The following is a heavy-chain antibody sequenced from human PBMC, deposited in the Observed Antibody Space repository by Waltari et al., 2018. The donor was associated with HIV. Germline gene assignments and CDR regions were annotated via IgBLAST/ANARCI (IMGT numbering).Heavy chain of an antibody. CDR1: GVSTSDHY. CDR3: VRKGVGPLSAAFDI. J-gene: IGHJ3*02. D-gene: IGHD1-26*01. CDR2: IYASGTT. V-gene: IGHV4-4*07. Sequence: QVQLLESAPGLVKPPEFLSLTCRVPGVSTSDHYRSWILPPAGKGLEWIGRIYASGTTNYNPSLKSRVIMSLDTSNNQFSLKLSSVNAADTAVYYCVRKGVGPLSAAFDIWGRGTTVTVSS.